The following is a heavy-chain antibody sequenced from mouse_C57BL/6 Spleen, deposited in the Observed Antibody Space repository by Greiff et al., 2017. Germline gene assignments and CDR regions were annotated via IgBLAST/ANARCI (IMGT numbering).Heavy chain of an antibody. J-gene: IGHJ2*01. D-gene: IGHD4-1*01. CDR3: ARRFLNWSFGY. V-gene: IGHV5-9*01. CDR1: GFTFSSYT. CDR2: ISGGGGNT. Sequence: EVQGVESGGGLVKPGGSLKLSCAASGFTFSSYTMSWVRQTPEKRLEWVATISGGGGNTYYPDSVKGRFTISRDNAKNTLYLQMSSLRSEDTALYYCARRFLNWSFGYWGQGTTLTVSS.